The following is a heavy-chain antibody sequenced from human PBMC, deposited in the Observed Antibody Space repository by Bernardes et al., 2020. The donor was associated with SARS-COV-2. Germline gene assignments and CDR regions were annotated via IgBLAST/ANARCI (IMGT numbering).Heavy chain of an antibody. D-gene: IGHD1-7*01. CDR2: INSDGSTI. CDR3: ARAGNFYFEY. V-gene: IGHV3-74*01. J-gene: IGHJ4*02. Sequence: GGSLRLSCAASGFTFSSYWMHWVRQAPGKGLVWVSRINSDGSTINYADSVKGRFTISRDNTKNTLYLQMNSLRAEDTAVYYCARAGNFYFEYWGQGTLVTVSS. CDR1: GFTFSSYW.